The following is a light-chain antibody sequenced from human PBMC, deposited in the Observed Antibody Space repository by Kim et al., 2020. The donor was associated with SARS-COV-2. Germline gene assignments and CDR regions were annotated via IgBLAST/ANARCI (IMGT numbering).Light chain of an antibody. CDR2: DVN. CDR1: SSDVGNYDY. J-gene: IGLJ3*02. Sequence: QSALTQPASVSGSPGQSITISCTGTSSDVGNYDYVSWYQQRPGTAPKVIIYDVNKRPSGVSDRFSGSKSGNTASLTVSGLQAADETDYYCCSYAGSGTWVFGGGTQLTVL. CDR3: CSYAGSGTWV. V-gene: IGLV2-23*02.